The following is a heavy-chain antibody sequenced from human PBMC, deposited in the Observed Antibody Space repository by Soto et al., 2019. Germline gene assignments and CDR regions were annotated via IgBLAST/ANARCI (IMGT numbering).Heavy chain of an antibody. CDR1: GITFNSYA. CDR3: AKAVATTFGWYDP. J-gene: IGHJ5*02. Sequence: EVQLLESGGGLVQPGGSLRVSCAASGITFNSYAMNWVRQAPGKGLEWVSSISGSGGITHYADSVKGRFTISRDNSKNTLYLQMNTLRAEDTAIYYCAKAVATTFGWYDPWGQGTLVTVSS. V-gene: IGHV3-23*01. D-gene: IGHD2-15*01. CDR2: ISGSGGIT.